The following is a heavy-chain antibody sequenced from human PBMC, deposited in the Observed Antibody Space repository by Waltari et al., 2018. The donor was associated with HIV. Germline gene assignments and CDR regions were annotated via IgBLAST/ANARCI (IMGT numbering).Heavy chain of an antibody. V-gene: IGHV3-23*01. J-gene: IGHJ4*02. D-gene: IGHD3-3*01. CDR3: AKRTTATGGVVDY. CDR2: ITSSGDST. Sequence: EVHLLESGGDFVQPGGSLRLSCAASGFTFSSYAMSWVRQAPGKGLEWVSIITSSGDSTYYVDSVRGRFTISRDNSKNTLYLQMNSLRAEDTAVYYCAKRTTATGGVVDYWGQGTLVTVSS. CDR1: GFTFSSYA.